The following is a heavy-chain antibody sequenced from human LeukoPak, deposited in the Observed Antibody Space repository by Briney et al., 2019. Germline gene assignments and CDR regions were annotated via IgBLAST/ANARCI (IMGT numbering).Heavy chain of an antibody. V-gene: IGHV3-23*01. CDR3: ARDPYNTILYRLAH. CDR1: GFAFGTYA. CDR2: ISADGQVT. Sequence: GGSLRLSCAGSGFAFGTYAMSWVRQAPGMGLEGVSSISADGQVTYYADSVEGRFTVSRDNSKSTLYLQLNSLRAEDTATYYCARDPYNTILYRLAHWGQGTLVTVSS. D-gene: IGHD3-10*01. J-gene: IGHJ4*02.